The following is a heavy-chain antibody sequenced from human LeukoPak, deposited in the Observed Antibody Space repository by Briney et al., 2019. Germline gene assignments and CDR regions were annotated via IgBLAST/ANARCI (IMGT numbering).Heavy chain of an antibody. D-gene: IGHD3-22*01. Sequence: EASVKVSCKASGYTFTGYYIHWVRQAPGQGLEWMGRINPNSGGTNYAQKFQGRVTMTRDTSISTAYMDLSSLRSDDTAVYYCTGEDDSSGYRPFDIWGQGTMVTVSS. CDR1: GYTFTGYY. CDR3: TGEDDSSGYRPFDI. J-gene: IGHJ3*02. CDR2: INPNSGGT. V-gene: IGHV1-2*06.